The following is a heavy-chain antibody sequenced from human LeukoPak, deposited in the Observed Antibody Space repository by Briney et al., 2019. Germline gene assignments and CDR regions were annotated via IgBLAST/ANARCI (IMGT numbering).Heavy chain of an antibody. D-gene: IGHD6-13*01. CDR2: ISSSSSYI. CDR3: ARVGYSSSWYLIDY. Sequence: GGSLRLSCAASGFTFTTYWMGWVRQAPGKGLEWVSSISSSSSYIYYADSVKGRFTISRDNAKNSLYLQMNSLRAEDTAVYYCARVGYSSSWYLIDYWGQGTLVTVSS. V-gene: IGHV3-21*01. J-gene: IGHJ4*02. CDR1: GFTFTTYW.